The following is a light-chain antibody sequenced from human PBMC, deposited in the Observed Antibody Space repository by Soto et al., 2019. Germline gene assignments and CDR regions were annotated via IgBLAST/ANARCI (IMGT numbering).Light chain of an antibody. CDR1: QTISSW. V-gene: IGKV1-5*03. CDR2: KAS. Sequence: DIQLTQSPSTLSGSVEATVTITCSVSQTISSWLAWYQQKPGKAPKLLIYKASTLKSGVPSRFSGSGSGTEFTLTISSLQPDDFATYYCQHYNSYSEAFGQGTKVDIK. J-gene: IGKJ1*01. CDR3: QHYNSYSEA.